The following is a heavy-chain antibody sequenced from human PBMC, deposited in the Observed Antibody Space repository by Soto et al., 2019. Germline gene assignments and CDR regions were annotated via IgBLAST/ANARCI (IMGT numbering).Heavy chain of an antibody. V-gene: IGHV4-59*08. CDR2: IYYSGST. CDR3: ARIRGYYGSGSPNWFDP. Sequence: SETLSLTCTASGGSISSYYWSWIRQPPGKGLEWIGYIYYSGSTNYNPSLKSRVTISVDTSKNQFSLKLSSVTAADTAVYYCARIRGYYGSGSPNWFDPWGQGTLVTVSS. CDR1: GGSISSYY. D-gene: IGHD3-10*01. J-gene: IGHJ5*02.